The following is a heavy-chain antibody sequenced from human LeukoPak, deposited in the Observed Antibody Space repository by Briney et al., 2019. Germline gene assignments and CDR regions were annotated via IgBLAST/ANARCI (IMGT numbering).Heavy chain of an antibody. CDR3: ARPHPRIAVAGTDY. CDR2: ISYDGSNK. Sequence: GRSLRLSCAASGFTFSSYAMRWVRQAPGKGLEWVAVISYDGSNKYYADSVKGRFTISRDNSKNTLYLQMNSLRAEDTAVYYCARPHPRIAVAGTDYWGQGTLVTVSS. V-gene: IGHV3-30*04. J-gene: IGHJ4*02. D-gene: IGHD6-19*01. CDR1: GFTFSSYA.